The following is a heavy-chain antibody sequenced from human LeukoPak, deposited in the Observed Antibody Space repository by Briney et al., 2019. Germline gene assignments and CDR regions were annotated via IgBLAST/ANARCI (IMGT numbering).Heavy chain of an antibody. CDR3: ARDSGGWYVNMAFVD. Sequence: GGSLRLSCAASGFTFSSYSMNWVRQAPGKGLEWVSSISSSSSYIYYADSVKGRFTISRDNAKNSLYLQMNSLRAEDTAVYYCARDSGGWYVNMAFVDWGQGTLVTVSS. V-gene: IGHV3-21*01. D-gene: IGHD6-19*01. CDR2: ISSSSSYI. CDR1: GFTFSSYS. J-gene: IGHJ4*02.